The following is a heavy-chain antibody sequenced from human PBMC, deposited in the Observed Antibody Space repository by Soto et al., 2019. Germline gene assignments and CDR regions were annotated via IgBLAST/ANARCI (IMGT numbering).Heavy chain of an antibody. CDR1: GFTVGNNY. CDR3: AKDGRGSGSHYNSFGY. CDR2: IYSTGTT. Sequence: EVQLVESGGGLIQPGGSLKLSCAASGFTVGNNYMSWVRQAPGKGLEWVSLIYSTGTTKYADSVKGRFTVFRDNAKNTLYLQMNSLRAEDTAVYYCAKDGRGSGSHYNSFGYWGQGTLVTVSS. V-gene: IGHV3-53*01. J-gene: IGHJ4*02. D-gene: IGHD3-10*01.